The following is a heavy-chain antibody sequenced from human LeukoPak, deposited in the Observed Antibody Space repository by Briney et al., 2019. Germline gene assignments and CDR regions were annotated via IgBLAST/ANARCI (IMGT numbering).Heavy chain of an antibody. CDR3: ARAALQYIDY. V-gene: IGHV3-33*01. D-gene: IGHD4-11*01. Sequence: PGGSLRLSCAASGFTFSSYGMPWVRQAPGKGLEWVAVIWYDGSNKYYADSVKGRFTISRDNSKNALYLQMNSLRAEDTAVYYCARAALQYIDYWGQGTLVTVSS. CDR1: GFTFSSYG. CDR2: IWYDGSNK. J-gene: IGHJ4*02.